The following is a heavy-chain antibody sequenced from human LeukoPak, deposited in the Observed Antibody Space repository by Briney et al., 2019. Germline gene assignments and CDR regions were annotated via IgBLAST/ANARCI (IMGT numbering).Heavy chain of an antibody. CDR2: IIPIFSTA. CDR3: ARDRDTAMDYYYYMDV. V-gene: IGHV1-69*05. Sequence: GASVKVSCKASGGTFSSYAISWVRQAPGQGLEWMGRIIPIFSTANYAQKFQGRVTITTDESTSTAYMELSSLRSEDTAVYYCARDRDTAMDYYYYMDVWGKGTTVTVSS. CDR1: GGTFSSYA. J-gene: IGHJ6*03. D-gene: IGHD5-18*01.